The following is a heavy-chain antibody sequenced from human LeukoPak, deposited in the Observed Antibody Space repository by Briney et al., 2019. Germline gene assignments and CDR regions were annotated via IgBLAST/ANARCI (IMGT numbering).Heavy chain of an antibody. CDR1: GGTFSSYA. J-gene: IGHJ3*02. CDR2: IXPIFGTA. Sequence: CXXXGGTFSSYAXXWVXQAHXQXXXXXXGIXPIFGTANYAQKFQGRVTITTDESTSTAYMELRSLRSEDTAVYYCARSNYDFWSGYYLAFDIWGQGTIVTVSS. V-gene: IGHV1-69*05. D-gene: IGHD3-3*01. CDR3: ARSNYDFWSGYYLAFDI.